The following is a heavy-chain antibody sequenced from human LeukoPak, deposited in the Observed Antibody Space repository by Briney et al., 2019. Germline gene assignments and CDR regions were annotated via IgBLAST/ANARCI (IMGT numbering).Heavy chain of an antibody. CDR1: GFTFDDYA. D-gene: IGHD1-26*01. J-gene: IGHJ3*02. Sequence: GGSLRLSCAASGFTFDDYAMHWVRQAPGKGLERVSGISWNSGSIGYADSVKGRFTISRDNAKNSLYLQMNSLRAEDMALYYCARVVLSGSYRGAFDIWGQGTMVTVSS. CDR3: ARVVLSGSYRGAFDI. V-gene: IGHV3-9*03. CDR2: ISWNSGSI.